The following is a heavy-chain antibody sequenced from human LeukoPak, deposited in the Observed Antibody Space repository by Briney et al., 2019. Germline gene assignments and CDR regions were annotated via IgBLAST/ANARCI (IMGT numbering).Heavy chain of an antibody. CDR2: INSDGSTT. CDR3: AREICGSDCYSTFDY. CDR1: GFTFSNYW. V-gene: IGHV3-74*01. J-gene: IGHJ4*02. Sequence: ETGGSLRLSCAGTGFTFSNYWMHWVRQAPGKGLVWVSRINSDGSTTTYADSVKGRFTLSRDNAKNTLNLEMNSLRVEDTAVYYCAREICGSDCYSTFDYWGQGALVTVSS. D-gene: IGHD2-21*02.